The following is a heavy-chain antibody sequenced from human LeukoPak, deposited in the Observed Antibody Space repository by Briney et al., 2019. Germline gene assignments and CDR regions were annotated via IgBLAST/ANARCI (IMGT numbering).Heavy chain of an antibody. V-gene: IGHV3-30*04. J-gene: IGHJ3*02. CDR3: ARGEHYYDSSGYRDAFDI. D-gene: IGHD3-22*01. Sequence: PGGSLRLSCAASGFTFSSYAMHWVRQAPGKGLEWVAVISYDGSNKYYADSVKGRFTISRDNSKNTLYLQMNSLRAEDTAVYYCARGEHYYDSSGYRDAFDIWGQGTMVTVSS. CDR1: GFTFSSYA. CDR2: ISYDGSNK.